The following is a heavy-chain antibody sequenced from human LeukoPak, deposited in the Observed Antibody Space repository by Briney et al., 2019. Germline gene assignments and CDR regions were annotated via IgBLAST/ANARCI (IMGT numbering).Heavy chain of an antibody. CDR2: IYYSGST. J-gene: IGHJ3*02. CDR3: ARRSSGWFLSWAFDI. Sequence: SQTLSLTCTVFGGSISSGGYYWSWIRQHPGKGLEWIGYIYYSGSTYYNPSLKSRVTISVDTSKNQFSLKLSSVTAADTAVYYCARRSSGWFLSWAFDIWGQGTMVTVSS. V-gene: IGHV4-31*03. CDR1: GGSISSGGYY. D-gene: IGHD6-19*01.